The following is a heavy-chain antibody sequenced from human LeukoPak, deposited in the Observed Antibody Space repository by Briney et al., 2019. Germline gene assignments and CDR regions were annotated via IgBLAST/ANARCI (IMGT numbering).Heavy chain of an antibody. D-gene: IGHD3-22*01. Sequence: SETLSLTCTVSGGSISSGSYYWSWIRQPPGKGLEWIGYIYYSGSTNYNPSLKSRVTISVDTSKNQFSLKLSSVTAADTAVYYCARGPDYYDSSGYYPDYWGQGTLVTVSS. CDR3: ARGPDYYDSSGYYPDY. CDR2: IYYSGST. CDR1: GGSISSGSYY. J-gene: IGHJ4*02. V-gene: IGHV4-61*01.